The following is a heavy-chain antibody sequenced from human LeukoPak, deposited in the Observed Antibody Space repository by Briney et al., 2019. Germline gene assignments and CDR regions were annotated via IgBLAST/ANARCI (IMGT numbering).Heavy chain of an antibody. D-gene: IGHD3-9*01. CDR2: IYYSGST. CDR3: ASRERYYDILTGYLLDY. V-gene: IGHV4-39*01. Sequence: WVRQPPGKGLEWIGSIYYSGSTYYNPSLKSRVTISVDTSKNQFSLKLSSVTAADTAVYYCASRERYYDILTGYLLDYWGQGTLVTVSS. J-gene: IGHJ4*02.